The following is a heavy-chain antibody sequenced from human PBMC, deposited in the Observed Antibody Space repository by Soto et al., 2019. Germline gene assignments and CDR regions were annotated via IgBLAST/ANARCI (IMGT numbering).Heavy chain of an antibody. Sequence: EVQLVESGGGLVQPGGSLRLSCAASGFTLSNYRMHWVRQPPGKGLLWVSRIESDGSNTGYADSVEGRFTITRDSAKNTLYLQMNSLRADDTAVYCCARDFEGLAYWGQGPLVAVSS. CDR3: ARDFEGLAY. V-gene: IGHV3-74*01. J-gene: IGHJ4*02. D-gene: IGHD3-16*01. CDR1: GFTLSNYR. CDR2: IESDGSNT.